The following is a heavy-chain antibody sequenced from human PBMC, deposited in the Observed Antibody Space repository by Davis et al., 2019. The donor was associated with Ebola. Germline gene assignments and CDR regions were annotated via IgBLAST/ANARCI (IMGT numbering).Heavy chain of an antibody. Sequence: SVKVSCKASGGTFSSYTITWVRQAPGQGLEWMGWVIPVFGTTNYAQKFQGRVTLTADESTSTAYMELTNLRSDETAVYYCAREVGETKLDQWGQGTLVTVSS. D-gene: IGHD1-26*01. V-gene: IGHV1-69*13. CDR3: AREVGETKLDQ. CDR1: GGTFSSYT. J-gene: IGHJ4*02. CDR2: VIPVFGTT.